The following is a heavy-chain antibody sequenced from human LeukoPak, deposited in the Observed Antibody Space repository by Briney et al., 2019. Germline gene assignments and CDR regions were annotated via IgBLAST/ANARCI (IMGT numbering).Heavy chain of an antibody. CDR3: ARDTNGLAY. D-gene: IGHD2-8*01. CDR2: VSSDGSTT. J-gene: IGHJ4*02. V-gene: IGHV3-74*01. CDR1: GVTFSSHR. Sequence: PGGSLRLSCAASGVTFSSHRMHWVRQAPGKGLVWVSCVSSDGSTTNYADSVKGRFTISRDNAKSTLYLQMSSLRAEDTAVYYCARDTNGLAYWGLGTRVSVSS.